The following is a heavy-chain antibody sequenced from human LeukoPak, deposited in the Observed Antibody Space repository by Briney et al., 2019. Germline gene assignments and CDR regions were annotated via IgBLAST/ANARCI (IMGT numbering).Heavy chain of an antibody. CDR1: GFTFSNAW. Sequence: GGSLRLSCAASGFTFSNAWMSWVRQAPGKGLEWVGRIKSKTDGGTTDYAAPVKGRFTISRDDSKNTLYLQMNSLKTEDTAVYYCTTDLGLTGPLSPRFDYWGQGTLVTVSS. CDR3: TTDLGLTGPLSPRFDY. CDR2: IKSKTDGGTT. D-gene: IGHD3-9*01. J-gene: IGHJ4*02. V-gene: IGHV3-15*01.